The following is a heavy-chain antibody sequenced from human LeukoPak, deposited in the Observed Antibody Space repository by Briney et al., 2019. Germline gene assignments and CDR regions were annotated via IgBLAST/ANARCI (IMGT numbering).Heavy chain of an antibody. Sequence: GGSLRLSCAASGFTFSSYAMHWVRQPPGKGLEWVAVISYDGSNKYYAESVKGRFTISRDNSKNTLYLQMNSLRAEDTAVYYCAREGSYCSSTSCYKWGFDYWGQGTLVTVSS. CDR3: AREGSYCSSTSCYKWGFDY. D-gene: IGHD2-2*02. J-gene: IGHJ4*02. V-gene: IGHV3-30*01. CDR2: ISYDGSNK. CDR1: GFTFSSYA.